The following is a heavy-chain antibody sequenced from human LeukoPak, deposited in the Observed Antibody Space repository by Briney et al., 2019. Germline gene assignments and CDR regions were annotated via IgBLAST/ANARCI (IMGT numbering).Heavy chain of an antibody. V-gene: IGHV4-39*07. CDR1: GGSISSSSYY. CDR3: ARDHYCSSTSCYENAFDI. Sequence: SETLSLTCTVSGGSISSSSYYWGWIRQPPGKGLEWIGEINHSGSTNYNPSLKSRVTISVDTSKNQFSLKLSSVTAADTAVYYCARDHYCSSTSCYENAFDIWGQGTMVTVSS. J-gene: IGHJ3*02. D-gene: IGHD2-2*01. CDR2: INHSGST.